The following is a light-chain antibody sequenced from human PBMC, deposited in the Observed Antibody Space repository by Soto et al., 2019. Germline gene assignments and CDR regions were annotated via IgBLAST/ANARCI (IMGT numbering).Light chain of an antibody. CDR1: QSVSSN. V-gene: IGKV3-15*01. J-gene: IGKJ4*01. CDR2: GTS. CDR3: QQYNNWPLT. Sequence: EIVMTQSPATLSVSPGERATLSCRASQSVSSNLAWYHQKPGQAPRLLIYGTSTRATGIPARFSGSGSGTEFTLTISSLQSEDFAVYYCQQYNNWPLTVGGGTKLDIK.